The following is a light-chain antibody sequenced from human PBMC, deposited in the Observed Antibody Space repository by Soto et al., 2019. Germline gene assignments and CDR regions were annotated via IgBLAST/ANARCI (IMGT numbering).Light chain of an antibody. V-gene: IGKV3-15*01. Sequence: EIVMTQSPATLSVSPGERVTLSCRASQSISTNLAWYQQKPGQTPSLLMYGASTRATGIPARFSGSGFGTQFTLAISRRQSEDFAVYYCQQYKTWSSITFGQGTRLEIK. CDR1: QSISTN. CDR3: QQYKTWSSIT. J-gene: IGKJ5*01. CDR2: GAS.